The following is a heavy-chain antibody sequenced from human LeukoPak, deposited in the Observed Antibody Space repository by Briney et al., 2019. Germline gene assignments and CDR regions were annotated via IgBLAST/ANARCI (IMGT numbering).Heavy chain of an antibody. Sequence: SETLSLTCTVSGGSISSSSYYWGWIRQPPGKGLEWIGSIYYSGNTYYNPSLKSRVTISVDTSKNQFSLKLSSVTAADTAVYYCARGRAGVWGSYPPDVWGQGTTVTVSS. CDR1: GGSISSSSYY. J-gene: IGHJ6*02. CDR2: IYYSGNT. D-gene: IGHD3-16*02. CDR3: ARGRAGVWGSYPPDV. V-gene: IGHV4-39*07.